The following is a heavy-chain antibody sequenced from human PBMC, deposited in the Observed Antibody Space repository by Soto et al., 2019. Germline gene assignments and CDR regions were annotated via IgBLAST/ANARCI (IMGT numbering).Heavy chain of an antibody. V-gene: IGHV3-23*01. CDR3: AIRAAAGHYFDY. CDR2: ISGSGGST. J-gene: IGHJ4*02. CDR1: GFTFSSYA. Sequence: GGSLRLSCAASGFTFSSYAMSWVRQAPGKGLEWVSAISGSGGSTYYAESVKGRFTISRDNSKNTLYLQMNSLRAEDTAVYYCAIRAAAGHYFDYWGQGTLVTVSS. D-gene: IGHD6-13*01.